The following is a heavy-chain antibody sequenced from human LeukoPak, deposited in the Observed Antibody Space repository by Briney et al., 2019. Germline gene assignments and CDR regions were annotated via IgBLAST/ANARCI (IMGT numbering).Heavy chain of an antibody. J-gene: IGHJ6*02. V-gene: IGHV1-69*13. CDR2: IIPIFGTA. D-gene: IGHD6-13*01. Sequence: AASVKVSCKASGGTFSSYAISWVRQAPGQGLEWMGGIIPIFGTANYAQKFQGRVTITADESTSTAYMELSSLRSEDTAVYYCARDSLDSSTVAYYYGMDVWGQGTTVTVSS. CDR3: ARDSLDSSTVAYYYGMDV. CDR1: GGTFSSYA.